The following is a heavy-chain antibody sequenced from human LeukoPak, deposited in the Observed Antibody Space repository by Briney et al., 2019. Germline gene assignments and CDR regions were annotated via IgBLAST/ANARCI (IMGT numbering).Heavy chain of an antibody. D-gene: IGHD3-22*01. V-gene: IGHV1-69*05. J-gene: IGHJ1*01. CDR3: ARDGYYDSSGYPVGFRH. CDR2: IIPIFGTA. CDR1: GGTCSSYA. Sequence: SVKCSCKASGGTCSSYANSWVRQAPGQGLEWMGGIIPIFGTANYAQKFQGRVTITTDESTSTAYMELSSLRSEDTAVYYCARDGYYDSSGYPVGFRHWGQGTLVTVSS.